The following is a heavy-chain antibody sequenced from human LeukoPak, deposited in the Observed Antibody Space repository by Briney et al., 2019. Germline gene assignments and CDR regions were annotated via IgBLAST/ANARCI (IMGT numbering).Heavy chain of an antibody. V-gene: IGHV1-18*01. Sequence: ASVKVSCKASGYTFTSYGISWVRQAPGQGLEWMGWISAYNGNTNYAQKLQGRVTMTTDTSTSTAYMELRSLRSDDTAVYYCARVDLSSSHPDAFDIWGQGTMVTVSS. CDR1: GYTFTSYG. D-gene: IGHD6-6*01. J-gene: IGHJ3*02. CDR2: ISAYNGNT. CDR3: ARVDLSSSHPDAFDI.